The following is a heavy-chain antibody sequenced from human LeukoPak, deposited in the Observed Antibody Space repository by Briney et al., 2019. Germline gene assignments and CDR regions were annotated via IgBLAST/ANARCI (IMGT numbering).Heavy chain of an antibody. Sequence: PSETLSLTCTVSGGSISNYYWTWIRQPPGKGLEWIGYIYYSGSTYYNPSLKSRVTISVDRSKNQFSLKLSSVTAADTAVYYCASPKYSSSTPPYYWGQGTLVTVSS. V-gene: IGHV4-59*12. CDR1: GGSISNYY. D-gene: IGHD6-6*01. J-gene: IGHJ4*02. CDR3: ASPKYSSSTPPYY. CDR2: IYYSGST.